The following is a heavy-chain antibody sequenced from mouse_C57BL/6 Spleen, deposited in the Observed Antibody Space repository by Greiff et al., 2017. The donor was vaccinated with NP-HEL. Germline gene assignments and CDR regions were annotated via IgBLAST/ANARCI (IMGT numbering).Heavy chain of an antibody. J-gene: IGHJ4*01. D-gene: IGHD4-1*01. Sequence: EVKLVESGVFSAKPGGSLKIYCAACGCRLAWWGDQLVGGAPGKGLEWVAYITSGSGTIYYADTVKGRFTISRDNAKNTMFLQMTILRSEDTAMYYCARRDSLSNWAVEYAMDYWGQGTSVTVSS. CDR3: ARRDSLSNWAVEYAMDY. V-gene: IGHV5-17*01. CDR2: ITSGSGTI. CDR1: GCRLAWWG.